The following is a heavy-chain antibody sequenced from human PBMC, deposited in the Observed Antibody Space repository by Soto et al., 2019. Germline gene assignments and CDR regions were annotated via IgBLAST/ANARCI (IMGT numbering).Heavy chain of an antibody. CDR3: AKGGSSWTKTNYDYYGMEV. D-gene: IGHD6-13*01. Sequence: GGSLRLSFAASGFTFSSYAMSWVRQAPGKGLGLVSAISGSGGSTYYADSVKGRFTISRDNSKNTLYLQMNSLRAEDTAVYYCAKGGSSWTKTNYDYYGMEVWGQGTTVPVSS. CDR2: ISGSGGST. CDR1: GFTFSSYA. V-gene: IGHV3-23*01. J-gene: IGHJ6*02.